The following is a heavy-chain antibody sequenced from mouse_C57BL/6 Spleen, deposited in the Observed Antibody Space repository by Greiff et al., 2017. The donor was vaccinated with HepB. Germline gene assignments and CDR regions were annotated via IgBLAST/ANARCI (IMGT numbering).Heavy chain of an antibody. J-gene: IGHJ4*01. CDR2: IYPGSGNT. CDR3: ARGAYYSKSSYAMDY. CDR1: GYTFTDYY. Sequence: QVQLQQSGAELVRPGASVKLSCKASGYTFTDYYINWVEQRPGQGLEWIARIYPGSGNTYYNEKFKGKATLTAEKSSSTAYMQLSSLTSEDSAVYFCARGAYYSKSSYAMDYWGQGTSVTVSS. D-gene: IGHD2-5*01. V-gene: IGHV1-76*01.